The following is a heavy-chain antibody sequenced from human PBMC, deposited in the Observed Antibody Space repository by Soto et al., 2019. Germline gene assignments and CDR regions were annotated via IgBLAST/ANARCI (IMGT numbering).Heavy chain of an antibody. D-gene: IGHD2-8*01. CDR1: DFNSLSYG. CDR2: ISGPNGNT. V-gene: IGHV1-18*01. CDR3: ARDRYDTTNGYHWGAAY. Sequence: QVQLVQSGAEVKKPWASVKVSCKASDFNSLSYGFSWVRQAPGQGLEWMGCISGPNGNTNYALKFQGRVTMTTDTSTNTGYMELRSLRSDDTAVYFCARDRYDTTNGYHWGAAYWGQGTLVTVSS. J-gene: IGHJ4*02.